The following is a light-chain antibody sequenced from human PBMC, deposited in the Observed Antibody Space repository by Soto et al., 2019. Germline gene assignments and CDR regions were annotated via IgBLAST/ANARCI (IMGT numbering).Light chain of an antibody. Sequence: QSVLTQPASVSGSPGQSIAISCTGSSSDVGIYNYVSWYQQHPGKVPKLIIYEVTNRPSGVSNRFSGSKSGNTASLTISGLQAEDEADYYCSSFTTSRFYVFGPGTKVTV. V-gene: IGLV2-14*01. CDR2: EVT. CDR1: SSDVGIYNY. J-gene: IGLJ1*01. CDR3: SSFTTSRFYV.